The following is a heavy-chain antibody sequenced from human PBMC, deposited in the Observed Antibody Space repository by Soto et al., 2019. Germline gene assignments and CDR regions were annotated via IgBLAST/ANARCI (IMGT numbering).Heavy chain of an antibody. CDR3: ARAGYSYAPTNPLDY. J-gene: IGHJ4*02. CDR1: VGSISSGGYY. V-gene: IGHV4-31*03. Sequence: SSETLSITGTVSVGSISSGGYYWSWILQHPGKGLEWIGYIYYSGSTYYNPSLKSRVTISVDTSKNQFSLKLSSVTAADTAVYYCARAGYSYAPTNPLDYWGQGTLVTVSS. D-gene: IGHD5-18*01. CDR2: IYYSGST.